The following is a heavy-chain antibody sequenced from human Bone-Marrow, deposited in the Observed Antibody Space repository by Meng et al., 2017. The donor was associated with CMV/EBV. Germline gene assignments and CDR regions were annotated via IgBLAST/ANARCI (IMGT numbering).Heavy chain of an antibody. D-gene: IGHD3-3*01. CDR2: INPTSGGT. Sequence: ASVKVSCKTSGYTFIGYYMNWVRQAPGQGLEWMGLINPTSGGTNYAQKCQGMVTMTRDTAISTAYMELSTLRSDDTAVYYCARASKKLEDAFDVCGQGTTVT. CDR3: ARASKKLEDAFDV. J-gene: IGHJ3*01. CDR1: GYTFIGYY. V-gene: IGHV1-2*02.